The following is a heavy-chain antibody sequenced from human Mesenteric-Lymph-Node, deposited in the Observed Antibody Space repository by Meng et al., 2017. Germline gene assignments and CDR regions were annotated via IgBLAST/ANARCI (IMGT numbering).Heavy chain of an antibody. CDR1: GFTFSSYA. J-gene: IGHJ3*02. D-gene: IGHD3-22*01. V-gene: IGHV3-23*01. CDR3: ATRVYDSSGYYTVVAFDI. CDR2: ISGSGGST. Sequence: GESLKISCAASGFTFSSYAMSWVRQAPGKGLEWVSAISGSGGSTYYADSVKGRFTISRDNSKNTLYLQMNSLRAEDTAVYYCATRVYDSSGYYTVVAFDIWGQGTMVTVSS.